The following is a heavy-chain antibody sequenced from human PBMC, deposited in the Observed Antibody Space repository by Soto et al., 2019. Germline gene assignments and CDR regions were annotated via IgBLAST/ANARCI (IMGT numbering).Heavy chain of an antibody. CDR1: GYTFTSYG. J-gene: IGHJ5*02. CDR3: ARSGLRRITIFGVVSWFDP. CDR2: ISAYNGNT. Sequence: ASVKVSCKASGYTFTSYGISWVRQAPGQGLEWMGWISAYNGNTNYAQKLQGRVTMTTDTSTSTAYMELRSLRSDDTAVYYCARSGLRRITIFGVVSWFDPWGQGTLVTVSS. V-gene: IGHV1-18*01. D-gene: IGHD3-3*01.